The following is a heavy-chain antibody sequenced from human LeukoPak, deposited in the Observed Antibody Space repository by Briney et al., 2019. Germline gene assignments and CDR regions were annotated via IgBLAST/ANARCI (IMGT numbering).Heavy chain of an antibody. Sequence: PGGSLRLSCAASGFTFSSYAMSWVRQAPGKGLEWVSAISGSGGSTYYADSVKGRFTISRDNSKNTLYLQMNSLRAEDTAVYYCAKGSCTGGVCYGSEAFDIWGQGTMVTVSS. CDR3: AKGSCTGGVCYGSEAFDI. CDR1: GFTFSSYA. V-gene: IGHV3-23*01. D-gene: IGHD2-8*02. CDR2: ISGSGGST. J-gene: IGHJ3*02.